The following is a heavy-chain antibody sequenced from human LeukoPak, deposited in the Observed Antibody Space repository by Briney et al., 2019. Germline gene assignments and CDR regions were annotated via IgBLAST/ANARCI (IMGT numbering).Heavy chain of an antibody. V-gene: IGHV3-30*18. Sequence: GGSLRLSCAASGFTFSSYGMHWVRQAPGKGLEWVAVISYDGSNKYYADSVKGRFTISRDNSKNTLYLQMNSLRAEDTAVYYCAKDLRWLQSHWGQGTLVTVSS. D-gene: IGHD5-24*01. CDR3: AKDLRWLQSH. CDR2: ISYDGSNK. J-gene: IGHJ4*02. CDR1: GFTFSSYG.